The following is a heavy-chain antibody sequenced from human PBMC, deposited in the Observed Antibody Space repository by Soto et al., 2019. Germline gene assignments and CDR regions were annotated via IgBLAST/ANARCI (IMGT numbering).Heavy chain of an antibody. J-gene: IGHJ6*02. V-gene: IGHV1-3*01. CDR2: IHAGNGNT. CDR3: AGGGMTIYYYYDMDV. Sequence: ASVKVSCKASGYTFTNYAIHWGRQAPGQRLEWMGWIHAGNGNTKYSQKFQGRVTIIRDTSASTAYMELSSLRSEDTAVYYCAGGGMTIYYYYDMDVWRQGTTVTVSS. D-gene: IGHD3-3*01. CDR1: GYTFTNYA.